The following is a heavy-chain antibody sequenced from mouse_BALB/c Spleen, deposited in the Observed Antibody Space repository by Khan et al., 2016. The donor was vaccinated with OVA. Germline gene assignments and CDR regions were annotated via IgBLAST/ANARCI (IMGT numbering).Heavy chain of an antibody. CDR2: INPSNGRT. J-gene: IGHJ3*01. V-gene: IGHV1S81*02. Sequence: QVQLQQPGVELVKPGASVKLSCKASGYTFTTYWMHWVKQRPGQGLEWIGEINPSNGRTYHTEKFKTKATLTVDTSSSTAYMQLSRLTSEASAFYYCARLYYSWLAHWGQGTLVTVSA. D-gene: IGHD2-1*01. CDR1: GYTFTTYW. CDR3: ARLYYSWLAH.